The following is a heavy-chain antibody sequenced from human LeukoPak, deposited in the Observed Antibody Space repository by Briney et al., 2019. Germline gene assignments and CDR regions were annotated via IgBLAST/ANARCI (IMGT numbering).Heavy chain of an antibody. CDR3: ASAVLLREYYGVGTYYNGAFDI. Sequence: PGGSLRLSCAASGFTFSIYGMTWVSQAPGKGLEWVSSISGSGSSTYYADSVQGRFTISRDNSKNTLYLQMNSLRAEDTAVYYCASAVLLREYYGVGTYYNGAFDIWGRGTMVTVSA. D-gene: IGHD3-10*01. V-gene: IGHV3-23*01. CDR2: ISGSGSST. CDR1: GFTFSIYG. J-gene: IGHJ3*02.